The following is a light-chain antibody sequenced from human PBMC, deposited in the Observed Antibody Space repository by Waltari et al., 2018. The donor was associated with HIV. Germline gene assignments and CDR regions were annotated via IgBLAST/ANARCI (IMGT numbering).Light chain of an antibody. CDR3: QQRSSWPLT. CDR2: DAS. J-gene: IGKJ4*01. V-gene: IGKV3-11*01. Sequence: EIVLTQSPGTLSLFPGERATLSCRASQTVSTYLAWYQQKPGQAPRLLIYDASNRATGIPARFSGSGSGTDSTLTISSLEPEDFAIYYCQQRSSWPLTFGGGTKVEI. CDR1: QTVSTY.